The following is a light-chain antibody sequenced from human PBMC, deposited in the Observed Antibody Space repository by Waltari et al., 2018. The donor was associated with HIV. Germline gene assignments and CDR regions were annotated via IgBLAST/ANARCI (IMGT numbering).Light chain of an antibody. Sequence: DIHMTQSPSSLSASVGDRITITCQADLDIGKYLNWFQQNSGKAPRLLISHASNLERGVPSRFSGSGSGTDFTFTITNLQPEDFATYYCQQYGDLPLTFGGGTKVDI. J-gene: IGKJ4*01. CDR2: HAS. V-gene: IGKV1-33*01. CDR3: QQYGDLPLT. CDR1: LDIGKY.